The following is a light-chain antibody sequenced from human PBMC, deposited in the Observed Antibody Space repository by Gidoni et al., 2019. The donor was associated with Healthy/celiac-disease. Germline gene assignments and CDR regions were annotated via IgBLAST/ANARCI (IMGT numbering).Light chain of an antibody. CDR1: KSDSSSY. Sequence: EILFTQSPGTLSLSTGERATLSCRASKSDSSSYLAGYKQKPGQAPRLLIYGASSRATGVPDRFSGSGSGTDFTLTISRLEPEDFAVYYCQQYGSSPGVTFGPGTKVDIK. CDR2: GAS. CDR3: QQYGSSPGVT. V-gene: IGKV3-20*01. J-gene: IGKJ3*01.